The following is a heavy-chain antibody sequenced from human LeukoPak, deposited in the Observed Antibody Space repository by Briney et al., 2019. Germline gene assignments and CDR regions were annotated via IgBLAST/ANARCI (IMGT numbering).Heavy chain of an antibody. D-gene: IGHD6-19*01. CDR1: GYTFTGYY. CDR3: ASRHSSGWYYFDY. V-gene: IGHV1-2*02. Sequence: ASVKVSCKAPGYTFTGYYMHWVRQAPGQGLEWMGWINPNSGGTNYAQKFQGRVTMTRDTSISTAYMELSRLRSDDTAVYYCASRHSSGWYYFDYWGQGTLVTVSS. J-gene: IGHJ4*02. CDR2: INPNSGGT.